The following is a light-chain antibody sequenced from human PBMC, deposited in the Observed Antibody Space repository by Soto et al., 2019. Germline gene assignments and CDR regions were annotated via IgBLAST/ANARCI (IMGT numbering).Light chain of an antibody. CDR1: QDVSTN. Sequence: ETVMTQSPDTLSVSPGESATLSCRASQDVSTNLAWFHHKPGQTPRLVLYGASKRATGIPARVGGSGSGRHFTLTISSLHYEAFGVYCCQHSKNGPPYIFGQGNKVQIK. CDR3: QHSKNGPPYI. J-gene: IGKJ2*01. V-gene: IGKV3-15*01. CDR2: GAS.